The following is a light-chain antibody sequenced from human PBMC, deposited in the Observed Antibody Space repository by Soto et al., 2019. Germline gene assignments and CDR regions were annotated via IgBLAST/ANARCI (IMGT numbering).Light chain of an antibody. V-gene: IGLV2-14*01. CDR1: RSDIGVYNY. CDR2: EVT. CDR3: SAYTVSRTYV. Sequence: QSALTQPASVSGSPGQSITISCTGTRSDIGVYNYVSWYQQHPGKAPKLIICEVTNRPSGVSSRFSGSKSGNTASLTISGLQGEDEADYYCSAYTVSRTYVFGTGTKVTVL. J-gene: IGLJ1*01.